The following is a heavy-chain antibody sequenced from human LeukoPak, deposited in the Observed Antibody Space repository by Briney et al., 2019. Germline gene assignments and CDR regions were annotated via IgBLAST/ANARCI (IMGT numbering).Heavy chain of an antibody. J-gene: IGHJ6*03. D-gene: IGHD3-10*01. CDR2: IRQDESER. CDR3: ARLSAYYYGSYFYYYMDV. Sequence: GGSLRLSCEASGFSFSSYWMTWVRQPPGKGPEWVADIRQDESERYSADSVKGRFTISRDNAKKSVYLHMSSLRAEDTALYYCARLSAYYYGSYFYYYMDVWGKGTTVTVSS. V-gene: IGHV3-7*01. CDR1: GFSFSSYW.